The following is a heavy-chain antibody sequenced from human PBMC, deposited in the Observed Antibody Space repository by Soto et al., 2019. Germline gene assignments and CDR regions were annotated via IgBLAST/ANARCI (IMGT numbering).Heavy chain of an antibody. Sequence: GGSLRLSCAASGFTFSSYAMSWVRQAPGKGLEWVSAISGSGGSTYYADSVKGRFTISRDDSKNTLYLQMNSLRAEDTAVYYCAKAGFVGYCSGGSCAFDYWGQGTLVTVSS. V-gene: IGHV3-23*01. D-gene: IGHD2-15*01. CDR3: AKAGFVGYCSGGSCAFDY. J-gene: IGHJ4*02. CDR2: ISGSGGST. CDR1: GFTFSSYA.